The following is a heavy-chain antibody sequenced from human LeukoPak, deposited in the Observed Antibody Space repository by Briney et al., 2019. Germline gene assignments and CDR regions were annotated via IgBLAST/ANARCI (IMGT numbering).Heavy chain of an antibody. CDR1: GFTFSSYA. J-gene: IGHJ4*02. CDR2: ISYDGSNK. D-gene: IGHD1-1*01. CDR3: ARGGFTGTKPFDY. V-gene: IGHV3-30*04. Sequence: GRSLRLSCAASGFTFSSYAMHWVRQAPGKGLEWVAVISYDGSNKYYADSVKGRFTISRDNSKNALYLQMNSLRAEDTAAYYCARGGFTGTKPFDYWGQGTLVTVSS.